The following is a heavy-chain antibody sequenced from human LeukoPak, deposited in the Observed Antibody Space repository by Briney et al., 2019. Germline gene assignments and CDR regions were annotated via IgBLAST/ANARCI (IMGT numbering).Heavy chain of an antibody. CDR1: GNTYSIYN. Sequence: ASVKVSCKASGNTYSIYNMHWVRQAPGQGLEWMGIINPSGGTSYAQKLQGRVTMTRDTSSSTVYMELSSLTSEDTAVYYCAREGVAATGLDYWGQGTLVTVSS. D-gene: IGHD6-13*01. V-gene: IGHV1-46*01. J-gene: IGHJ4*02. CDR3: AREGVAATGLDY. CDR2: INPSGGT.